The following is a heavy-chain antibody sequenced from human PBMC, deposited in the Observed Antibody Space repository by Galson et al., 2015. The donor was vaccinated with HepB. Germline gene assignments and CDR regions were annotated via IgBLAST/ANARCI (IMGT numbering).Heavy chain of an antibody. CDR1: GFTFSSYS. D-gene: IGHD1-26*01. V-gene: IGHV3-21*01. J-gene: IGHJ4*02. CDR3: ARASKAVGATDY. CDR2: ISGSSSYI. Sequence: SLRLSCAASGFTFSSYSMNWVRQAPGKGLEWVSSISGSSSYIYYADSVKGRFTISRDNAKNSLYLQMNSLRAEDTAVYYCARASKAVGATDYWGQGTLVTVSS.